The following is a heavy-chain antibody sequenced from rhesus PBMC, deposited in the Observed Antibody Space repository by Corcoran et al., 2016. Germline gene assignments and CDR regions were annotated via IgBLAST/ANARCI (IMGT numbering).Heavy chain of an antibody. CDR2: IVGSSGST. CDR1: GGSISGYY. D-gene: IGHD6S26*01. V-gene: IGHV4-127*01. CDR3: ASGSGWSLDY. J-gene: IGHJ4*01. Sequence: QVQLQESGPGVVKPSETLSLTCAVSGGSISGYYLWSWIRQPPGKGLEWIGYIVGSSGSTNYNPTLKSRVTISKDTSKNQFSLKLSSVTAADTAVYYCASGSGWSLDYWGQGVLVTVSS.